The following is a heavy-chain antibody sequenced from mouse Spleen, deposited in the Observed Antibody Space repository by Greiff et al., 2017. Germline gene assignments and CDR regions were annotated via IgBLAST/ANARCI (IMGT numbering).Heavy chain of an antibody. D-gene: IGHD1-1*01. CDR2: INPGSGGT. Sequence: VKLMESGAELVRPGTSVKVSCKASGYAFTNYLIEWVKQRPGQGLEWIGVINPGSGGTNYNEKFKGKATLTADKSSSTAYMQLSSLTSDDSAVYFCARWNYYGSWAYWGQGTLVTVSA. CDR3: ARWNYYGSWAY. V-gene: IGHV1-54*03. J-gene: IGHJ3*01. CDR1: GYAFTNYL.